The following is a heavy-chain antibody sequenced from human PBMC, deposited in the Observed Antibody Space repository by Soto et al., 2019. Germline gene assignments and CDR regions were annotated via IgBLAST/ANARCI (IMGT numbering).Heavy chain of an antibody. Sequence: QVQLVQSGAEVKKPGASVKVSCKASGYTFTSYDINWVRQATGQGLEWMGWMNPNSGNTGYAQKFQGRVTMTRNTSISTANRELSSLRSEDTAVYYCARGGSSWYGNYYYGMDVWGQGTTVTVSS. CDR1: GYTFTSYD. V-gene: IGHV1-8*01. CDR2: MNPNSGNT. D-gene: IGHD6-13*01. J-gene: IGHJ6*02. CDR3: ARGGSSWYGNYYYGMDV.